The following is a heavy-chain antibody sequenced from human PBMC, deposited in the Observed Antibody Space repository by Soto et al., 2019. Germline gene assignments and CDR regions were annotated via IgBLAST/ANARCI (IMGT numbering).Heavy chain of an antibody. J-gene: IGHJ4*02. CDR3: IIVGATNLDY. Sequence: ASVKVSCKASGYTFTRYCISWVRQAPGQGLEWMGWISAYNGNTNYAQKLQGRVTMTTDTSTSTAYMELSSLRSEDTAVYYCIIVGATNLDYWGQGTRVTVSS. CDR1: GYTFTRYC. V-gene: IGHV1-18*01. CDR2: ISAYNGNT. D-gene: IGHD1-26*01.